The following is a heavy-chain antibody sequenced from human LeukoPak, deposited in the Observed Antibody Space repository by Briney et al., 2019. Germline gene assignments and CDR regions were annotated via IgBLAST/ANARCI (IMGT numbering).Heavy chain of an antibody. D-gene: IGHD1-26*01. V-gene: IGHV3-23*01. CDR2: ITASGGPT. Sequence: GGSLRLSCSASGFTFNTYAMSWVRQAPGRAMEWVSAITASGGPTYYADSVKGRFTISRDNSKNTLYLQMNSLRAEDTAVYYCAKELEWELQVFDYWGQGTLVTVSS. CDR1: GFTFNTYA. CDR3: AKELEWELQVFDY. J-gene: IGHJ4*02.